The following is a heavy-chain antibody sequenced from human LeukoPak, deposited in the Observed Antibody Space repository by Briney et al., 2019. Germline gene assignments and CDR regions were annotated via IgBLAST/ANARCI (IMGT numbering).Heavy chain of an antibody. CDR2: IKQDGSEK. CDR1: GFTFGNYA. V-gene: IGHV3-7*01. J-gene: IGHJ6*03. D-gene: IGHD6-6*01. CDR3: ARADSSIAARLSRSSIFNYYYYMDV. Sequence: GGSLRLSCTASGFTFGNYAVNWFRQAPGKGLEWVANIKQDGSEKYYVDSVKGRFTISRDNAKNSLYLQMNSLRAEDTAVYYCARADSSIAARLSRSSIFNYYYYMDVWGKGTTVTVSS.